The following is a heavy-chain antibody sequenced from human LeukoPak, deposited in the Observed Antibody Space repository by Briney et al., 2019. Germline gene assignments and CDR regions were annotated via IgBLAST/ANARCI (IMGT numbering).Heavy chain of an antibody. V-gene: IGHV3-48*03. D-gene: IGHD3-10*01. J-gene: IGHJ3*02. CDR1: GFTFSSYE. CDR3: AREGLYGSGSYFPDAFDI. Sequence: PGGSLRLSCAASGFTFSSYEMNWVRQAPGKGLEWVSFISSTGATIYYADSVKGRFTISRDNAKNSLYLQLNSLRAEDTAVYYCAREGLYGSGSYFPDAFDIWGQGTMVTVS. CDR2: ISSTGATI.